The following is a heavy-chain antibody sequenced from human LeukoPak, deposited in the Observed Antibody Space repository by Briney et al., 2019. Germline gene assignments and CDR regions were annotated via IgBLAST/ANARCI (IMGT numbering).Heavy chain of an antibody. CDR1: GGSIGSHY. CDR3: ARGGVLKSVDY. CDR2: VYDIGST. D-gene: IGHD3-16*01. J-gene: IGHJ4*02. Sequence: SVTLSLTCTVSGGSIGSHYWTWIRQTPGKGLEWIGYVYDIGSTKYNPSLKSRVTISVDTSKNQFSLRLSSVTAADTAVYYCARGGVLKSVDYWGQGTLVTVSS. V-gene: IGHV4-59*11.